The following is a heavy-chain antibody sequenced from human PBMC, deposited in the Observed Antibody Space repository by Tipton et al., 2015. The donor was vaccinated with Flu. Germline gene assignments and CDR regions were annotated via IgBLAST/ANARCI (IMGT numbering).Heavy chain of an antibody. D-gene: IGHD5-12*01. V-gene: IGHV4-61*02. J-gene: IGHJ4*02. CDR3: ARHSPPTTIDY. CDR1: GGSVGSVSYY. CDR2: IYTSGST. Sequence: TLSLTCSVSGGSVGSVSYYWSWLRQPAGKGLEWIGRIYTSGSTDYNPSLKSRVTISVDTSKNQFSLKVYSVTAADTALYYCARHSPPTTIDYWGQGTLVTVSP.